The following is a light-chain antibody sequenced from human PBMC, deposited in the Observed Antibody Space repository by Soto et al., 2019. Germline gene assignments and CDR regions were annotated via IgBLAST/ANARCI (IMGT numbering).Light chain of an antibody. Sequence: EIVMTQSPATLSVSPGERATPSCSGSQSVGSDLAWYQQKPGQAPRIVIYDIFTRATGVPTRISGSGSGTAFTLPISSLQSEDFAVYYCQQYNNWPPWTFGQGTKVDIK. CDR2: DIF. V-gene: IGKV3D-15*01. CDR3: QQYNNWPPWT. J-gene: IGKJ1*01. CDR1: QSVGSD.